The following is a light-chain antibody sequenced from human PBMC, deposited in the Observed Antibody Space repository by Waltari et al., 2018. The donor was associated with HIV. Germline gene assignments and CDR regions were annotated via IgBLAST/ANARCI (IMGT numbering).Light chain of an antibody. CDR1: QRSRGN. CDR3: QQYNNWPPIT. Sequence: EILMKQSPATLSVSPGERATLLCRASQRSRGNLACYQQKPGQAPRPLLYDASTRATGIPARFSGSRSGTEFTLTITSLQSEDFAVDYCQQYNNWPPITFGQGTRLEIK. CDR2: DAS. J-gene: IGKJ5*01. V-gene: IGKV3-15*01.